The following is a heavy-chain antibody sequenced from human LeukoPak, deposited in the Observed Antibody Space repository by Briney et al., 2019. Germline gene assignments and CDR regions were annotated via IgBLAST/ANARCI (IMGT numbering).Heavy chain of an antibody. Sequence: GGSLRLSCAASGFTFSSYGMHWVRQAPGKGLEWVAVISYDGSNKYYADSVKGRFTISRDNSKNTLYLQMNSLRAEDTAVYYCARGVKDYYYMEVWGKGTTVTVSS. CDR3: ARGVKDYYYMEV. CDR1: GFTFSSYG. V-gene: IGHV3-30*03. D-gene: IGHD4-11*01. CDR2: ISYDGSNK. J-gene: IGHJ6*03.